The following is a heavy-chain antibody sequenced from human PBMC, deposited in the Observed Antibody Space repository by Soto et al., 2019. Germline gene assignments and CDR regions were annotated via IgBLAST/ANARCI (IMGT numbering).Heavy chain of an antibody. V-gene: IGHV3-33*01. D-gene: IGHD3-22*01. Sequence: PGGSLRLSCAASGFTFSSYGMHWVRQAPGKGLEWVAVIWYDGSNKYYADSVKGRFTISRDNSKNTLYLQMNSLRAEDTAVYYCARDNYDSSGYSPPPNWFDPWGQGTLVTVSS. J-gene: IGHJ5*02. CDR1: GFTFSSYG. CDR2: IWYDGSNK. CDR3: ARDNYDSSGYSPPPNWFDP.